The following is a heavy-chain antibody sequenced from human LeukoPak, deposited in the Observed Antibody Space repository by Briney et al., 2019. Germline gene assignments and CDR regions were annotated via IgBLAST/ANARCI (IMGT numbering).Heavy chain of an antibody. CDR1: GYTFTGYY. D-gene: IGHD6-19*01. Sequence: ASVKVSCKASGYTFTGYYMHWVRQAPGQGLEWMGWISAYNGNTNYAQKLQGRVTMTTDTSTSTAYMELRSLRSDDTAVYYCARDYVMRGPVAGGYWGQGTLVTVSS. J-gene: IGHJ4*02. V-gene: IGHV1-18*04. CDR3: ARDYVMRGPVAGGY. CDR2: ISAYNGNT.